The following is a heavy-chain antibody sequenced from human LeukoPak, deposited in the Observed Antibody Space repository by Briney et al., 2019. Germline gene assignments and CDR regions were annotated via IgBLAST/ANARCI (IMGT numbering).Heavy chain of an antibody. CDR3: ANLMGTAYFYVMDV. J-gene: IGHJ6*02. Sequence: SVTVSCKSSGYTFTDYYIHSVRQAPGPGLEWMGWIDLSSGGTKFAQKFQGRVAITMDTSITTAYMELSRLSSDDTAVYYCANLMGTAYFYVMDVWGQGTTVTVSS. CDR2: IDLSSGGT. CDR1: GYTFTDYY. D-gene: IGHD7-27*01. V-gene: IGHV1-2*02.